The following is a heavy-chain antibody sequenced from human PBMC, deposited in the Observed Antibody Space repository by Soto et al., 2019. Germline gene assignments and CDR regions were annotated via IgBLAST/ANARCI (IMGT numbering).Heavy chain of an antibody. D-gene: IGHD2-21*02. CDR2: ISGYDGRT. Sequence: QVHLVQSGAEVKKPGASVKVSCKTSGYTFTRYGISWVRQAPGQGLEWLGWISGYDGRTNLAQKVQERVTMTTDTSTSTVYRELRSLRSDDTAVYYCAREGDVPYYYSGMDVWGKGTTVTVSS. V-gene: IGHV1-18*01. J-gene: IGHJ6*04. CDR3: AREGDVPYYYSGMDV. CDR1: GYTFTRYG.